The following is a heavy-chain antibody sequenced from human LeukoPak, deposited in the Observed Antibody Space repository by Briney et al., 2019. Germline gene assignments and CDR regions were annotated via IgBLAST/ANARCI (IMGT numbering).Heavy chain of an antibody. CDR2: ISSNEGST. V-gene: IGHV3-64*01. D-gene: IGHD3-22*01. CDR1: GSTFSSYA. Sequence: GGSLKLSCEASGSTFSSYAIHWVRQAPGRGLGSLSAISSNEGSTYYANSVKSRFTISRDKSKNTMYLQMDSLRAEDMAVYYCARDRYYDDSTGQPDYWGQGTLVTVSS. J-gene: IGHJ4*02. CDR3: ARDRYYDDSTGQPDY.